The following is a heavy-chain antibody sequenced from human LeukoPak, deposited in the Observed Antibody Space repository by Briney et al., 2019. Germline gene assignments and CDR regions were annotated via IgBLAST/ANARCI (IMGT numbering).Heavy chain of an antibody. CDR2: IYYRGST. J-gene: IGHJ5*02. Sequence: SETLSLTCTVSGGSISSSSYYWGWIRQPPGKGLEWIGSIYYRGSTYYNPSLKSRVTISVDTSKNQFSLKLSSVTAADTAVYYCARLSSITMVRGVKLFDPWGQGTLVTVSS. CDR1: GGSISSSSYY. D-gene: IGHD3-10*01. V-gene: IGHV4-39*01. CDR3: ARLSSITMVRGVKLFDP.